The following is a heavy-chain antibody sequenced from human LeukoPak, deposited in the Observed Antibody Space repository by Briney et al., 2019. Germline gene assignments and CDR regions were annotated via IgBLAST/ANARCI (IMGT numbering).Heavy chain of an antibody. CDR2: ISYTGNT. CDR3: ARDDYRGVTNFDP. CDR1: GGSIRPYF. J-gene: IGHJ5*02. D-gene: IGHD3-10*01. V-gene: IGHV4-59*01. Sequence: SETLSLTCTVSGGSIRPYFWSWIRQPPGKGLEWIGYISYTGNTNYNPSLKSRVTISVDTSKNQFSLQLTSVTAADTAVYYCARDDYRGVTNFDPWGQGTLVTVSS.